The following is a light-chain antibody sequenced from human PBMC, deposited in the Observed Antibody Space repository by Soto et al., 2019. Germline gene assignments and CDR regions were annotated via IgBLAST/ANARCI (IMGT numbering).Light chain of an antibody. CDR2: GGY. CDR3: QQYGSSPT. Sequence: IVLTQSPGTLSLSPGERATLSCRASQSVSSSNLAWYQQKRGQSPRVIIYGGYTRAAGIPDRFSGSGSGPDFTLTISRLEPEDFAVYYCQQYGSSPTFGQGTRLEIK. J-gene: IGKJ5*01. V-gene: IGKV3-20*01. CDR1: QSVSSSN.